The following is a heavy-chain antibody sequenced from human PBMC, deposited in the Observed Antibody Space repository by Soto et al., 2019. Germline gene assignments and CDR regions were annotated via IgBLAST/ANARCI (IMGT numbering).Heavy chain of an antibody. CDR3: SRGLPGFFGIDV. Sequence: EVQLVESGGGLVQPGGSLRLSCAASGFTFSSYWIHWVRQAPGKGLVWVSRIKGDGSRTDYADSVKGRFTISRDNAKNTVYLQMDRLRDEDTGVYYCSRGLPGFFGIDVWGQGTTVTVSS. J-gene: IGHJ6*02. CDR1: GFTFSSYW. D-gene: IGHD5-12*01. CDR2: IKGDGSRT. V-gene: IGHV3-74*01.